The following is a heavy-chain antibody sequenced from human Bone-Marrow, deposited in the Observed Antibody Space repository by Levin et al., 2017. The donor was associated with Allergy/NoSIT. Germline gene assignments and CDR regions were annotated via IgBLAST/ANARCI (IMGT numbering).Heavy chain of an antibody. CDR3: ARYAAKYYYYYGMDV. CDR1: GFTFSSYE. J-gene: IGHJ6*02. CDR2: ISSSGSTI. D-gene: IGHD4/OR15-4a*01. V-gene: IGHV3-48*03. Sequence: GGSLRLSCAASGFTFSSYEMNWVRQAPGKGLEWVSYISSSGSTIYYADSVKGRFTISRDNAKNSLYLQMNSLRAEDTAVYYCARYAAKYYYYYGMDVWGQGTTVTVSS.